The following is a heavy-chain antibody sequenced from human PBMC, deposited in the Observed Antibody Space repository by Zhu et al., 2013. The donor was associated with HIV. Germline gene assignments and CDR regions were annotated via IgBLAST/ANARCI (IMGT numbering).Heavy chain of an antibody. CDR2: INPNSGGT. CDR1: GYTFTGYY. Sequence: QVQLVQSGAEVKKPGASVKVSCKASGYTFTGYYMHWVRQAPGQGLEWMGWINPNSGGTNYAQKFQGWVTMTRDTSISTAYMELSRLRSDDTAVYYCARSFASGNYYDSSGYIHAFDIWGQGTMVTVSS. D-gene: IGHD3-22*01. V-gene: IGHV1-2*04. CDR3: ARSFASGNYYDSSGYIHAFDI. J-gene: IGHJ3*02.